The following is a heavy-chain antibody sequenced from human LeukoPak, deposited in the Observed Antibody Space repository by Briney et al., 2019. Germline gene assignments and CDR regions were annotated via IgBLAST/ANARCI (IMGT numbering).Heavy chain of an antibody. V-gene: IGHV1-69*01. CDR2: IIPNFGTA. D-gene: IGHD3-22*01. CDR1: GGTFSSYA. CDR3: AREDPNYYDSSGYGPYAFDI. J-gene: IGHJ3*02. Sequence: SVKVSCKASGGTFSSYAISWVRQAPGQGLEWMGGIIPNFGTANYAQKFQGRVTITADESTSTAYMELSSLRSEDTAVYYCAREDPNYYDSSGYGPYAFDIWGQGTMVTVSS.